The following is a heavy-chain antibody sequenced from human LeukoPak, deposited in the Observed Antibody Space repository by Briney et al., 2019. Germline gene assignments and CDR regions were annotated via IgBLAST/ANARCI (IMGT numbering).Heavy chain of an antibody. D-gene: IGHD4-17*01. Sequence: GGSLRLSCAASGFTFSNAWMSWVRQAPGKGPEWVGRIKSKTDGGTTDYAAPVKGRFTISRDDSKNTLYLQMNSLKTEDTAVYYCTTSSHYGDYYFDYWGQGTLVTVSS. CDR1: GFTFSNAW. CDR3: TTSSHYGDYYFDY. CDR2: IKSKTDGGTT. V-gene: IGHV3-15*01. J-gene: IGHJ4*02.